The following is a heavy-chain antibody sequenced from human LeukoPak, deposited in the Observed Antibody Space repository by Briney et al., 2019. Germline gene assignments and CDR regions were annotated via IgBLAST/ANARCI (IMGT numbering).Heavy chain of an antibody. J-gene: IGHJ6*03. CDR2: IYYSVST. CDR3: ARSGYCSSTSCYTVDYYYMDV. Sequence: SETLSLTCTVSGGSISSDDYYWSWIRQPPGKGLEWIGYIYYSVSTYYNPSLESRVTISVDTSKNQFSLKLSSVTAADTAVYYCARSGYCSSTSCYTVDYYYMDVWGKGTTVTVSS. D-gene: IGHD2-2*02. CDR1: GGSISSDDYY. V-gene: IGHV4-30-4*08.